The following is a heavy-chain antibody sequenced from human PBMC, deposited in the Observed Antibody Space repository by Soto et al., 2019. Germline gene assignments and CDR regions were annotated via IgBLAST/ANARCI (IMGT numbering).Heavy chain of an antibody. CDR3: ARGSPAKTANWNYVEDAFDI. Sequence: LRLSCAASGFTFSSYWMSWVRQAPGKGLEWVANIKQDGSEKYYVDSVKGRFTISRDNAKNSLYLQMNSLRAEDTAVYYCARGSPAKTANWNYVEDAFDIWGQGTMVTVSS. D-gene: IGHD1-7*01. J-gene: IGHJ3*02. CDR2: IKQDGSEK. V-gene: IGHV3-7*01. CDR1: GFTFSSYW.